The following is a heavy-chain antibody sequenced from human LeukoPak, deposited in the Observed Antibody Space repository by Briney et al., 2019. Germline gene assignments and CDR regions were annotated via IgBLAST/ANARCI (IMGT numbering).Heavy chain of an antibody. CDR3: ARVRYSSSWGRRYNWFDP. CDR1: GYTFTSYD. D-gene: IGHD6-13*01. Sequence: ASVKVSCKASGYTFTSYDINWVRQATGQGLEWMGWMNPNSGNTGYAQKFQGRVTMTRNTSISTADMELSSLRSEDTAVYYCARVRYSSSWGRRYNWFDPWGQGTLVTVSS. CDR2: MNPNSGNT. J-gene: IGHJ5*02. V-gene: IGHV1-8*01.